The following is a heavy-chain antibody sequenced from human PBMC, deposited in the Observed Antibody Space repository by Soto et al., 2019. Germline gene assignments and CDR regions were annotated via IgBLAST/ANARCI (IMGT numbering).Heavy chain of an antibody. J-gene: IGHJ3*02. CDR2: ITGSGGST. Sequence: PGGSLRLSCAAAGFTFSSYAMTWVRQAPGKGLEWFSTITGSGGSTYYADSVKGRFTISRDNSKNTLYLQMNSLRAEDTAVYYCAKDRTTMYDGFDNWGQGTMVTVSS. CDR1: GFTFSSYA. V-gene: IGHV3-23*01. D-gene: IGHD1-7*01. CDR3: AKDRTTMYDGFDN.